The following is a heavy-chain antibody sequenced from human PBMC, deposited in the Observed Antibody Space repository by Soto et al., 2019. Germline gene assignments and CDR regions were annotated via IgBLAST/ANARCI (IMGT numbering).Heavy chain of an antibody. D-gene: IGHD6-13*01. CDR2: IYHSGST. CDR1: GGSISRSNW. Sequence: PSETLSLTCAVSGGSISRSNWWSWVRQPPGKGLEWIGEIYHSGSTNYNPSLKSRVTISVDKSKNQLSLKLTSVTAADTAVYYCASRIAAARTDEAEYFQHWGQGTLVTVS. J-gene: IGHJ1*01. V-gene: IGHV4-4*02. CDR3: ASRIAAARTDEAEYFQH.